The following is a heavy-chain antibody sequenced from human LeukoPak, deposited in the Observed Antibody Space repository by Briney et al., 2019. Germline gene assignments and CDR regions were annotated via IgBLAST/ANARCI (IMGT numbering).Heavy chain of an antibody. Sequence: PSETLSLTCAVSGGSISSGGYSWSWIRQPPGKGLEWIGYIYYSGSTYYNPSLKSRVTISVDTSKNQFSLKLSSVTAADTAVYYCARVYYDLLTGYSVFGFDPWGQGTLVTVSS. CDR3: ARVYYDLLTGYSVFGFDP. V-gene: IGHV4-30-4*07. J-gene: IGHJ5*02. D-gene: IGHD3-9*01. CDR2: IYYSGST. CDR1: GGSISSGGYS.